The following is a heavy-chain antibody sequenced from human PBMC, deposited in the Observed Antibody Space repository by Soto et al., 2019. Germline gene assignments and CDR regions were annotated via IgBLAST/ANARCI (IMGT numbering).Heavy chain of an antibody. V-gene: IGHV3-23*01. CDR1: GCTFRSDA. Sequence: EVQLLESGGGLVQPGGSLRLSCAAYGCTFRSDAMSWVRQAPGKGLEWVSAISGSGGSTYYADSVKGRFTISRDNSKNTLYLQMNSLRAEDTAVYYCAKVGGYCSSTSCPSDYFDYWGQGTLVTVSS. CDR3: AKVGGYCSSTSCPSDYFDY. J-gene: IGHJ4*02. CDR2: ISGSGGST. D-gene: IGHD2-2*01.